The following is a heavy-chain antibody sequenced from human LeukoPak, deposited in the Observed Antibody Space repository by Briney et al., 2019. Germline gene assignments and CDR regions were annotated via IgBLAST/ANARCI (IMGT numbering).Heavy chain of an antibody. CDR2: IGAGGVNT. D-gene: IGHD6-13*01. Sequence: GGSLRLSRAASGFTFSNFVMNWVRQAPGKGLQWVSTIGAGGVNTFYADSVKGRFTISRDDSQNTLYLQLNSLRAEDTAFYYCAKDNVAAAGPYYFDFWGQGALVTVSS. CDR3: AKDNVAAAGPYYFDF. J-gene: IGHJ4*02. CDR1: GFTFSNFV. V-gene: IGHV3-23*01.